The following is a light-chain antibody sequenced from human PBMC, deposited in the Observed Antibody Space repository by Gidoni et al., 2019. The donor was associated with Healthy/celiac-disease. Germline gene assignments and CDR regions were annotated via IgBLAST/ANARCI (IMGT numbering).Light chain of an antibody. J-gene: IGKJ5*01. V-gene: IGKV1-33*01. CDR3: QQYDNLLLT. CDR1: QEISKY. Sequence: DIQMTQSPSSLSASVGDRVTITCQASQEISKYLNWYQQKPGKAPTVLVYEASNLETGVPSRCSGSGYGTDFTFTISSLKPEDIATDYCQQYDNLLLTFGQGTRLEIK. CDR2: EAS.